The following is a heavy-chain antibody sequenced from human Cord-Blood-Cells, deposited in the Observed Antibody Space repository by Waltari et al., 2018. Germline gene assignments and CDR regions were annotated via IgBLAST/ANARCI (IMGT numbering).Heavy chain of an antibody. J-gene: IGHJ2*01. CDR3: ARGPPGYDSSGAWYFDL. V-gene: IGHV4-34*01. CDR2: INHSGST. CDR1: GGSFSGYY. D-gene: IGHD3-22*01. Sequence: QVQLQQWGAGLLKPSETLSLTCAVYGGSFSGYYWSWIPPPPGTGLEWIGEINHSGSTNYNPSLKSRVTISVDTSKNQFSLKLSSVTAADTAVYYCARGPPGYDSSGAWYFDLWGRGTLVTVSS.